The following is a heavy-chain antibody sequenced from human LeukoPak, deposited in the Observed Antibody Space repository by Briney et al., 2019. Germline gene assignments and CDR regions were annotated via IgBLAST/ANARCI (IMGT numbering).Heavy chain of an antibody. CDR3: ARATTVTTFDY. CDR1: GGTFSSYA. D-gene: IGHD4-11*01. CDR2: IIPILGIA. Sequence: ASVKVSCKASGGTFSSYAISWVRQAPGQGLEWMGRIIPILGIANYAQKFQGRVTITADKSTSTAYMELSSLRSEDMAVYYCARATTVTTFDYWGQGTLVTVSS. V-gene: IGHV1-69*04. J-gene: IGHJ4*02.